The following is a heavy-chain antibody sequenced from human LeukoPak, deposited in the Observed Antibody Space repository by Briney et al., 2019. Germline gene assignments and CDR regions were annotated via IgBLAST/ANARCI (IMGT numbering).Heavy chain of an antibody. Sequence: ASVKVSCKASGGTFSSYAISWVRQAPGQGLEWMGGIIPIFGTANYAQKFQGRVTITTDETTSTAYMELSSLRSEDTAVYYCARVVVVVSAAPGSYYMDVWGKGTTVAVSS. D-gene: IGHD2-2*01. CDR2: IIPIFGTA. J-gene: IGHJ6*03. V-gene: IGHV1-69*05. CDR3: ARVVVVVSAAPGSYYMDV. CDR1: GGTFSSYA.